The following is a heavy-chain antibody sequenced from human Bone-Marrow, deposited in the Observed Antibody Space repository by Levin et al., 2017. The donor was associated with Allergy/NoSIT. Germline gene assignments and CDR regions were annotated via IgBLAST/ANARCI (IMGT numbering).Heavy chain of an antibody. CDR2: IRSKADGGAT. V-gene: IGHV3-15*07. Sequence: GGSLRLSCVASGFTFSNAWMNWVRQTPGKGLEWVSLIRSKADGGATDYTAPVKGRFTISRDDSENTVFLQMNNVNTEDTAVYYCTADPPGHRSGIDYWGQGTLVAVSS. J-gene: IGHJ4*02. CDR1: GFTFSNAW. CDR3: TADPPGHRSGIDY. D-gene: IGHD3-22*01.